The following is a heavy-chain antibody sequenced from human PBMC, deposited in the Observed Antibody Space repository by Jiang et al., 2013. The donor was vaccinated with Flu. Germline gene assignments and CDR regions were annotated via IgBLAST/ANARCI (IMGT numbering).Heavy chain of an antibody. J-gene: IGHJ4*02. CDR2: LILVTLHT. D-gene: IGHD6-13*01. CDR1: SYW. V-gene: IGHV5-10-1*01. Sequence: SYWISWVRQMPGKAWSGWGGLILVTLHTDYNPSFQGRVTISVDKSISTAYLQWSSLKASDSAMYYCARHFGPAPDATGFDHWAREPWSPSPQ. CDR3: ARHFGPAPDATGFDH.